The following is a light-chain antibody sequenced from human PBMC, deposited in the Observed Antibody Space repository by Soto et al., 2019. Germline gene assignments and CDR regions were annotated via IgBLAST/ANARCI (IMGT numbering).Light chain of an antibody. V-gene: IGKV1-8*01. CDR3: QQYYSYPRT. J-gene: IGKJ1*01. CDR2: AAS. CDR1: QGISSY. Sequence: AIRMTQSPSSLSASTLGRVRTSFLASQGISSYLAWYQQKPGKAPKLLIYAASTLQSGVPSRFSGSGSGTDFTLTISCLQSEDFATYYCQQYYSYPRTFGQGTKVDIK.